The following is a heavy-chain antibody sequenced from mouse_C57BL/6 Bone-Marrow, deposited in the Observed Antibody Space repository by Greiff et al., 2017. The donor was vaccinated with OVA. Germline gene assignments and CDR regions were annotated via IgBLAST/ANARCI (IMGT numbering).Heavy chain of an antibody. V-gene: IGHV5-12*01. J-gene: IGHJ3*01. CDR3: ARDWDRFAY. Sequence: EVQVVESGGGLVQPGGSLKLSCAASGFTFSDYYMYWVRQTPEKRLEWVAYISNGGGSTYYPDTVKGRFTISRDNAKNTLYLQMSRLKSEDTAMYYCARDWDRFAYWGQGTLVTVSA. D-gene: IGHD4-1*01. CDR1: GFTFSDYY. CDR2: ISNGGGST.